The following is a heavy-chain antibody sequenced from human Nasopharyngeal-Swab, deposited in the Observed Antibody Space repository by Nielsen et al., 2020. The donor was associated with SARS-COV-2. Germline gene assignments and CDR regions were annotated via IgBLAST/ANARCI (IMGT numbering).Heavy chain of an antibody. CDR3: ARDSSGGDYDGMND. CDR1: GGSITSYY. D-gene: IGHD4-23*01. V-gene: IGHV4-59*01. CDR2: IFYSGST. J-gene: IGHJ4*02. Sequence: GSLRLSCTVPGGSITSYYWGWIRQPPGKGLEWIGYIFYSGSTNYNPSLKSRVTISVDTSKNQFSLKLTSGTAADTAVYYCARDSSGGDYDGMNDWGQGTLVTVSS.